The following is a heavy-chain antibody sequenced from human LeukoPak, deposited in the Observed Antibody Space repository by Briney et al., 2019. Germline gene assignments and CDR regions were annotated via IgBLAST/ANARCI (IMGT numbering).Heavy chain of an antibody. D-gene: IGHD5-12*01. CDR3: ARGDDSGYDFNYYFDY. CDR2: ISSSSYI. Sequence: PGGSLRLSCAASGFTFSSYSMNWVRQAPGKGLEWVSSISSSSYIYYADSVKGRFTISRDNAKNSLYLQMNSLRAEDTAVYYCARGDDSGYDFNYYFDYWGQGTLVTVSS. V-gene: IGHV3-21*01. J-gene: IGHJ4*02. CDR1: GFTFSSYS.